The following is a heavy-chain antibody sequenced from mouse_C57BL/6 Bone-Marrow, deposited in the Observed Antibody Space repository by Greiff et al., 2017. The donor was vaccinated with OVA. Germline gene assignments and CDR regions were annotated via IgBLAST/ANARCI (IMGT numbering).Heavy chain of an antibody. Sequence: EVKVEESGGGLVQPGGSLKLSCAASGFTFSDYYMYWVRQTPEKRLEWVAYISNGGGSTYYPDTVKGRFTISRDNAKNTLYLQMSRLKSEDTAMYYCARLYDYETWFAYWGQGTLVTVSA. CDR2: ISNGGGST. J-gene: IGHJ3*01. D-gene: IGHD2-4*01. CDR1: GFTFSDYY. V-gene: IGHV5-12*01. CDR3: ARLYDYETWFAY.